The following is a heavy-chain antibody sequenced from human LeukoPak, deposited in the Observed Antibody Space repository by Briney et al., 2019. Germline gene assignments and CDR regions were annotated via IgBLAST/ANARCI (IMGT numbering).Heavy chain of an antibody. CDR2: IYYSGST. V-gene: IGHV4-39*01. CDR3: ARLILRITMIVVVIDSIDY. Sequence: PSETLSLTCTVSGGSISSSSYDWGWIRQPPGKGLEWIGSIYYSGSTYYNPSLKSRVTISVDTSKNQFSLKLSSVTAADTAVYYCARLILRITMIVVVIDSIDYWAREPWSPSPQ. D-gene: IGHD3-22*01. J-gene: IGHJ4*02. CDR1: GGSISSSSYD.